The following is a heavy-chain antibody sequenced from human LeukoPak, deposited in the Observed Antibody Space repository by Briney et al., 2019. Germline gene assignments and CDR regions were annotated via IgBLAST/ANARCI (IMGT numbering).Heavy chain of an antibody. V-gene: IGHV3-30*18. D-gene: IGHD2-21*02. CDR3: AKLVYCGGDCSPGDY. J-gene: IGHJ4*02. CDR1: GFTFSSYD. Sequence: GRSLRLSCAASGFTFSSYDMHWVRQAPGKGLEWVAVISYDGSNKYYADSVKGRFTISRDNSKNTLYLQMNSLRAEDTAVYYCAKLVYCGGDCSPGDYWGQGTLVTVSS. CDR2: ISYDGSNK.